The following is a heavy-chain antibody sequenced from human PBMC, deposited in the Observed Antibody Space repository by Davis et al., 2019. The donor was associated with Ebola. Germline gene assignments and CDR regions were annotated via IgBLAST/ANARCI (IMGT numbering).Heavy chain of an antibody. Sequence: SVKVSCKASGGTFSSYAISWVRQAPGQGLEWMGRIIPILGIANYAQKFQGRVTITADKSTSTAYMELSSLRSEDTAVYYCARAITMIVVGNWFDPWGQGTLVTVSS. CDR1: GGTFSSYA. D-gene: IGHD3-22*01. CDR2: IIPILGIA. J-gene: IGHJ5*02. CDR3: ARAITMIVVGNWFDP. V-gene: IGHV1-69*04.